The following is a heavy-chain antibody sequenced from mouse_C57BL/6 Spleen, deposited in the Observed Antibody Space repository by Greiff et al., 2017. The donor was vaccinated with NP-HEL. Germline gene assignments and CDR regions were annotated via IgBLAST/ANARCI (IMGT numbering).Heavy chain of an antibody. J-gene: IGHJ4*01. CDR2: INPNNGGT. CDR3: ARVYGSSGYYAMDY. CDR1: GYTFTDYN. V-gene: IGHV1-22*01. Sequence: VQLQQSGPELVKPGASVKMSCKASGYTFTDYNMHWVKQSHGKSLEWIGYINPNNGGTSYNQKFKGKATLTVNKSSSTAYMELRSLTSEDSAVYYCARVYGSSGYYAMDYWGQGTSVTVSS. D-gene: IGHD1-1*01.